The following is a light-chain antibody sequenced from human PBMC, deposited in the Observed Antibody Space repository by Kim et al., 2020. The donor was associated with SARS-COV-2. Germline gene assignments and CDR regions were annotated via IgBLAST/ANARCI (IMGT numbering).Light chain of an antibody. Sequence: QAGLTQPPSVSKGLRQTATLTCTGNSNNVGDQGAAWLQQHQGHPPKLLSYRSNNRPSGISERLSASGSGNTASLTITGLQPEDEADYYCSAWDSSLSAWVIGGGTQLTVL. J-gene: IGLJ3*02. CDR1: SNNVGDQG. CDR2: RSN. V-gene: IGLV10-54*01. CDR3: SAWDSSLSAWV.